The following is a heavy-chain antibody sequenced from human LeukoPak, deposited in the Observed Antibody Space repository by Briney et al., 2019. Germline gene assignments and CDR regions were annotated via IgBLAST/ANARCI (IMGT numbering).Heavy chain of an antibody. CDR2: ISYDGSNK. D-gene: IGHD3-3*01. CDR3: AKGFTIFGVVIDDYYGMDV. CDR1: GFTFSSYG. V-gene: IGHV3-30*18. J-gene: IGHJ6*02. Sequence: GGSLRLSCAASGFTFSSYGMHWVRQAPGKGLEWVAVISYDGSNKYYADSVKGRFTISRDNSKNTLYLQMNSLRAEDTAVYYCAKGFTIFGVVIDDYYGMDVWGQGTTVTVSS.